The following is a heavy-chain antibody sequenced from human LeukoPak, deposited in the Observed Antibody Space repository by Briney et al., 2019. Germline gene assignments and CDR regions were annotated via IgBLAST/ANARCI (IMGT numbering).Heavy chain of an antibody. CDR2: IYHSGST. CDR3: ARPQPGGSGSYYFDY. Sequence: SETLSLTCAVSGYSISSGYYWGWIRQPPGKGLEWIGSIYHSGSTYYNPSLKSRVTISVDTSKNQFSLKLSSVTAADTAVYHCARPQPGGSGSYYFDYWGQGTLVTVSS. CDR1: GYSISSGYY. V-gene: IGHV4-38-2*01. D-gene: IGHD1-26*01. J-gene: IGHJ4*02.